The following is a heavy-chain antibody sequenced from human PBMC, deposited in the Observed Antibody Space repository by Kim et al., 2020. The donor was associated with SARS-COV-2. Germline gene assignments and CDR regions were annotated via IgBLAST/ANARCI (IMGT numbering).Heavy chain of an antibody. Sequence: GRFTISRDNSKNTLYLQMNSLRAEDTAVYYWAKDGSPGYCSSTSCYLFDYWGQGTLVTVSS. V-gene: IGHV3-30*02. J-gene: IGHJ4*02. CDR3: AKDGSPGYCSSTSCYLFDY. D-gene: IGHD2-2*01.